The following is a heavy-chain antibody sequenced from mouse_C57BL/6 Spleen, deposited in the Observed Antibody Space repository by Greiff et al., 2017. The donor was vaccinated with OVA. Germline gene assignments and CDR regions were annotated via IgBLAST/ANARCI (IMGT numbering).Heavy chain of an antibody. CDR1: GYTFTSYW. Sequence: QVQLQQPGAELVMPGASVKLSCKASGYTFTSYWMHWVKQRPGQGLEWIGEIDPSDSYTNYNQKFKGKSTLTVDKSSSTAYLQLSSLTSEDSAVXDCSRSPSYYFDYWGQGTTLTVSS. J-gene: IGHJ2*01. CDR3: SRSPSYYFDY. CDR2: IDPSDSYT. V-gene: IGHV1-69*01.